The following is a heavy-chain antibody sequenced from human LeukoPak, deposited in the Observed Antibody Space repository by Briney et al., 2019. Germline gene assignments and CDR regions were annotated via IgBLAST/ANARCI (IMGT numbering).Heavy chain of an antibody. CDR3: ATLAYCGGDCYSEGNAFDI. CDR1: GGSISSYY. J-gene: IGHJ3*02. CDR2: IYYSGST. Sequence: PSETLSLTCTVSGGSISSYYWSWIRQPPGKGLEWIGYIYYSGSTYYNPSLKSRVTISVDTSKNQFSLKLSSVTAADTAVYYCATLAYCGGDCYSEGNAFDIWGQGTMVTVSS. D-gene: IGHD2-21*02. V-gene: IGHV4-59*12.